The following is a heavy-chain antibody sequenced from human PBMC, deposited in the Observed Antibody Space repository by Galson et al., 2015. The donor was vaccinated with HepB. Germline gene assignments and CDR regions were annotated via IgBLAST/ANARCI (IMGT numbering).Heavy chain of an antibody. CDR1: GYTFTSYY. Sequence: SVKVSCKASGYTFTSYYMHWVRQAPGQGLEWMGIINPSGGSTSYAQKFQGRVTMTRDTSTSTVYMELSSLRSEDTAVYYCARPLARCRSPISSTYFNSWGQGTRVPVS. CDR3: ARPLARCRSPISSTYFNS. D-gene: IGHD2-2*02. J-gene: IGHJ5*01. V-gene: IGHV1-46*01. CDR2: INPSGGST.